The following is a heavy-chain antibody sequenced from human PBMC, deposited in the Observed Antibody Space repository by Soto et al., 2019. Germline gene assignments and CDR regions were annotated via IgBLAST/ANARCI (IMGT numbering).Heavy chain of an antibody. V-gene: IGHV3-23*01. CDR2: ISGSGGST. CDR1: GFSFSSYA. CDR3: AKAGQQLVEANYFDY. D-gene: IGHD6-13*01. Sequence: HPGGSLGLSCAASGFSFSSYAMRWVRQAPGKGLEWVSAISGSGGSTYYADSVKGRFTISRDNSKNTLYLQMNSLRAEDTAVYYCAKAGQQLVEANYFDYWGQGTLVTVSS. J-gene: IGHJ4*02.